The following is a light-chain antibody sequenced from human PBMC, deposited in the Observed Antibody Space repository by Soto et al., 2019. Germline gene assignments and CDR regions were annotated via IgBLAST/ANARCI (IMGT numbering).Light chain of an antibody. V-gene: IGKV3-20*01. J-gene: IGKJ1*01. CDR3: QQYGSSPAWT. CDR1: QSVSSSY. CDR2: GAS. Sequence: EIVLTQSPGTLSLSPGERATLSCRASQSVSSSYLACYQQKPGQAPRLLIYGASSRATGIPDRFSGSGSGTDFTLTISRLEPEDFAVYYCQQYGSSPAWTFGQGTKVEI.